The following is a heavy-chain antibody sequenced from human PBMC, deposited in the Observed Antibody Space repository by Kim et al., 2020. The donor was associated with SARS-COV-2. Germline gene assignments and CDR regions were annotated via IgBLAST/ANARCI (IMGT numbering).Heavy chain of an antibody. CDR2: MNPNSGNT. CDR3: ARGLPEGTQKTYYDFWSGYSTIYYFDY. V-gene: IGHV1-8*01. CDR1: GYTFTSYD. Sequence: ASVKVSCKASGYTFTSYDINWVRQATGQGLEWMGWMNPNSGNTGYAQKFQGRVTMTRNTSISTAYMELSSLRSEDTAVYYCARGLPEGTQKTYYDFWSGYSTIYYFDYWGQGTLVTVSS. D-gene: IGHD3-3*01. J-gene: IGHJ4*02.